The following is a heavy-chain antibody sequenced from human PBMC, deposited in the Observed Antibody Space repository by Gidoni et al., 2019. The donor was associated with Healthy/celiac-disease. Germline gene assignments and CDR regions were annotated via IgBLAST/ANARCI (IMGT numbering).Heavy chain of an antibody. J-gene: IGHJ4*02. CDR1: GFTFRSYW. D-gene: IGHD3-22*01. V-gene: IGHV3-74*01. Sequence: EVQLVESGGGLVQPGGSLRLSCAASGFTFRSYWMHWVRQAPGKGLVWVSRINSDGSSTSYADSVKGRFTISRDNAKNTLYLQMNSLRAEDTAVYYCARVDTDYYDSSGPFDYWGQGTLVTVSS. CDR3: ARVDTDYYDSSGPFDY. CDR2: INSDGSST.